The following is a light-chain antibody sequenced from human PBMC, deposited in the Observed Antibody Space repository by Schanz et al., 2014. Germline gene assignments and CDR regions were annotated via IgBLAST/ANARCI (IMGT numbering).Light chain of an antibody. CDR2: GAS. CDR3: QQSYSTPYT. J-gene: IGKJ2*01. CDR1: QSVDRNY. V-gene: IGKV3-20*01. Sequence: EIVLTQSPGTLSLSPGERGTISCRASQSVDRNYFAWYQQRPGQAPRLLIYGASNRATGIPDRFSGSGSGTDFTRTISSLQPEDFATYYCQQSYSTPYTFGQGTKLEIK.